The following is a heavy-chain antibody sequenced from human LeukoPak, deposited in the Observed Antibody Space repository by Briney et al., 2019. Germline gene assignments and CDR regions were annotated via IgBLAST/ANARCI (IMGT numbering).Heavy chain of an antibody. CDR3: ARDRYSSGWLDY. CDR2: IYYSGST. D-gene: IGHD6-19*01. CDR1: GGSISSYY. V-gene: IGHV4-59*01. Sequence: SETLSLTCTVSGGSISSYYWSWIRQPPGKGLEWIGYIYYSGSTNYNPSLKSRVTISVDTSKNQFSLKLSSVTAADTAVYYCARDRYSSGWLDYWGQGTLVTVSS. J-gene: IGHJ4*02.